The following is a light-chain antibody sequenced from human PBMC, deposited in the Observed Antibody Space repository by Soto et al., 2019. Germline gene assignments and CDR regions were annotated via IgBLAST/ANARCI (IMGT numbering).Light chain of an antibody. V-gene: IGKV1-5*01. CDR1: QSLNRW. CDR3: KQNNTSSWT. Sequence: DIEMSQSPSSLSASVGDRVTITCRASQSLNRWLAWYQQKPGKAPKLLIYDASSLQSGVPSRFSGSGSGTKSALTFGTLSPYDFATYYCKQNNTSSWTFGPGTKGEI. J-gene: IGKJ1*01. CDR2: DAS.